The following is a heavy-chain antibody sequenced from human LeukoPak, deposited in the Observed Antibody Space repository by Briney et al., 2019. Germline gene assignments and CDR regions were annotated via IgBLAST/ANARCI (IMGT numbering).Heavy chain of an antibody. V-gene: IGHV4-39*01. J-gene: IGHJ3*02. D-gene: IGHD5-24*01. CDR1: GGSISSSSYY. Sequence: SETLSLTCTVSGGSISSSSYYWGWIRQPPGKGLVWIGSIYYSGSTYYNPSLKSRVTISVDTSKNQFSLKLSSVTAADTAVYHCARQERTMSEAFDIWGQGTMVTVSS. CDR3: ARQERTMSEAFDI. CDR2: IYYSGST.